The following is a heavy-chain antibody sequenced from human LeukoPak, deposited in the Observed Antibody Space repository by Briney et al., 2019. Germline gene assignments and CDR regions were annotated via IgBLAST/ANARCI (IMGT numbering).Heavy chain of an antibody. V-gene: IGHV4-34*01. CDR3: ARGGTGYCSGGSCYWLFDY. Sequence: KASETLSLTRAVYGGSFSGYYWSWIRQPPGKGLEWIGEINHSGSTNYNPSLKSRVTISVDTSKNQFSLKLSSVTAADTAVYYCARGGTGYCSGGSCYWLFDYWGQGTLVTVSS. CDR1: GGSFSGYY. J-gene: IGHJ4*02. D-gene: IGHD2-15*01. CDR2: INHSGST.